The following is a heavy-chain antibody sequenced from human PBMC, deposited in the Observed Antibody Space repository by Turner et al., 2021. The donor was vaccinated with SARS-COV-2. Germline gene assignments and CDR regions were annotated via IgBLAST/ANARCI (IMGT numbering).Heavy chain of an antibody. CDR2: ISSSGSTI. J-gene: IGHJ6*02. D-gene: IGHD3-3*01. CDR1: GFTFSSYE. Sequence: EVQLVESGGGLVQPGGSLRLSCAASGFTFSSYEMNWVRKVPGKGLEWVTSISSSGSTIYYADSVKGRFTISRDNAKNSLYLQMNSLRAEDTAVYYCARGKDFWSGYSYYGMDVWGQGTTVTVSS. V-gene: IGHV3-48*03. CDR3: ARGKDFWSGYSYYGMDV.